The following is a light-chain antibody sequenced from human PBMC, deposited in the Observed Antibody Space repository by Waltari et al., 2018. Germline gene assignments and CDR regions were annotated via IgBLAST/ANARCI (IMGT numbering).Light chain of an antibody. CDR1: QSVSSTY. CDR3: QHYSSSSWT. J-gene: IGKJ1*01. CDR2: GAC. V-gene: IGKV3-20*01. Sequence: DIVLTQSPGTLSLSPGDRATLSCRASQSVSSTYFAWYQQKPGQAPGLLIYGACSSATGMPDRFSGRGSGTDFTLTIRRLEPEDFAVYYCQHYSSSSWTFGQGTKVEIK.